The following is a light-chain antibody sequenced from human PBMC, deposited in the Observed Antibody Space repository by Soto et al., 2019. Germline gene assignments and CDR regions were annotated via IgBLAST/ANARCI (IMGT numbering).Light chain of an antibody. CDR3: SSYTSISTLYV. V-gene: IGLV2-14*01. J-gene: IGLJ1*01. CDR1: NSDVGGYNY. CDR2: EVS. Sequence: QSVLAQPASVSGSPGQSITISCTGTNSDVGGYNYVSWYQQHPGKAPELMIYEVSHRPSGVSNRFSGSKSDNTASLTISGLQAEDEADYYCSSYTSISTLYVLGNGTKVT.